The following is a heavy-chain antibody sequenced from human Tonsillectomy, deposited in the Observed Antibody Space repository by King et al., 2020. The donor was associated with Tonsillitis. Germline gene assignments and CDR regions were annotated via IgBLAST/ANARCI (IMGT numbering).Heavy chain of an antibody. Sequence: VQLVESGAEVKKPGASVKVSCKASGYTFIIYDINWVRQATGQGREWMGWMNPNSGNTGNAQKFRGKVTMTRNPSISTAYMELSSLRSEDTAVYYCARGVRDSGGREYFDYWGQGTLVTVSS. V-gene: IGHV1-8*01. J-gene: IGHJ4*02. CDR1: GYTFIIYD. CDR2: MNPNSGNT. CDR3: ARGVRDSGGREYFDY. D-gene: IGHD2-15*01.